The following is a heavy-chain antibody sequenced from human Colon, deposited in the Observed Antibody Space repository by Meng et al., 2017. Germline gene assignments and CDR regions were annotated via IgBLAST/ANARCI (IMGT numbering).Heavy chain of an antibody. CDR2: IGHSGTT. J-gene: IGHJ5*02. CDR1: GGSISTSGYY. D-gene: IGHD3-22*01. CDR3: VRSSAWVRTGFDP. Sequence: QPQLQESGPGLVKPSEALSLTCSVSGGSISTSGYYWGWIRQPPGKGLEWIGSIGHSGTTYYTPSLRRRVTVSIDTSKNQFSLKLTSVTAADTAVYFCVRSSAWVRTGFDPWGQGTLVTVSS. V-gene: IGHV4-39*01.